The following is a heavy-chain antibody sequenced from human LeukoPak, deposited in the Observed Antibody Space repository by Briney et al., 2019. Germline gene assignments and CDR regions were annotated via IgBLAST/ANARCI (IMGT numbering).Heavy chain of an antibody. J-gene: IGHJ4*02. CDR3: ARTAMVREVDY. D-gene: IGHD5-18*01. Sequence: SETLSLTCAVYGGSFSGYYWSWIRQPPGKGLEWMGEINHSGSTNYNPSLKSRVTISVDTSKNQFSLKLSSVTAADTAVYYCARTAMVREVDYWGQGTLVTVSS. CDR2: INHSGST. CDR1: GGSFSGYY. V-gene: IGHV4-34*01.